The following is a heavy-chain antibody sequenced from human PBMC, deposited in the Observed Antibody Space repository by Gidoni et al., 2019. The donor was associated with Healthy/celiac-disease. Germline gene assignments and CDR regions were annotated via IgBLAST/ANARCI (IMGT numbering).Heavy chain of an antibody. Sequence: QVQLQESGPGLVKPSETLSLTCTVSGGYISSYYWSWIRQPAGKGLEWIGRIYTSGSNNYNPSLKSRVNMSVDTSKNQFSLKLRSVTAADTAVYYCARQWDNGDDIWGQGTMVTVSS. V-gene: IGHV4-4*07. CDR2: IYTSGSN. CDR3: ARQWDNGDDI. D-gene: IGHD1-26*01. CDR1: GGYISSYY. J-gene: IGHJ3*02.